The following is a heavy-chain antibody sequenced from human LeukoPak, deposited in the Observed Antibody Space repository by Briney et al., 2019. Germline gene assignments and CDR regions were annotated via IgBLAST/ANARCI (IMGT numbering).Heavy chain of an antibody. D-gene: IGHD3-22*01. J-gene: IGHJ4*02. CDR2: IYYSGST. CDR3: AKRDDSGGNLVDL. Sequence: KASETLSLTCTVSGGPIRSGSHYWAWIRQPPGKGLEWIGSIYYSGSTYYNPSLENRVTISIDTSKNHFSLKLSSLSAADTSVYYCAKRDDSGGNLVDLWGQGTLVTVS. CDR1: GGPIRSGSHY. V-gene: IGHV4-39*02.